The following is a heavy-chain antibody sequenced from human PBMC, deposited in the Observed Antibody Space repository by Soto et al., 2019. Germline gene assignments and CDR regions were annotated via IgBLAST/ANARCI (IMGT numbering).Heavy chain of an antibody. Sequence: EVQLVESGGGLVQPGRSLRLSCAASGFTFDNCGMHWVRQAPGKGLEWVAGISWDSSTIGYADSVKGRFIISRDDAKTSLYLQMDRLRGEDTALYYCVQGRYPTMATPLDHWGQGTQVIVSS. CDR2: ISWDSSTI. J-gene: IGHJ4*02. D-gene: IGHD2-15*01. CDR3: VQGRYPTMATPLDH. V-gene: IGHV3-9*01. CDR1: GFTFDNCG.